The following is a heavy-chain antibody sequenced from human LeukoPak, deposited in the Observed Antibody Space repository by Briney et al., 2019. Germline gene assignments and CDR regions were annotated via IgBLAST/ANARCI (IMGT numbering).Heavy chain of an antibody. Sequence: GRSLRLSWAASGFTFSSYAMHWVRQAPGKRLEWVAVLSYDGSNKYYADSVKGRFTISRDNSKNTLYLQMNSLRAEDTAVYYCARDRRQWLVLLYFQHWGQGTLVTVSS. D-gene: IGHD6-19*01. CDR3: ARDRRQWLVLLYFQH. V-gene: IGHV3-30*04. CDR2: LSYDGSNK. CDR1: GFTFSSYA. J-gene: IGHJ1*01.